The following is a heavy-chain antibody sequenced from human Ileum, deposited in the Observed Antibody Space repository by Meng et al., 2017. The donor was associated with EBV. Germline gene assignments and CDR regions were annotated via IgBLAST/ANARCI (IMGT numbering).Heavy chain of an antibody. CDR2: IYHTGST. CDR1: GGSITSYSYY. V-gene: IGHV4-39*01. CDR3: ARRDTAWFDP. Sequence: ESDPGLVKPSEPLSLTCSVPGGSITSYSYYWGWIRQPPGKGLEWIATIYHTGSTYYNPSLKSRVTISVDTSKNEFSLKVTSVTAADTALYYCARRDTAWFDPWGRGTLVTVSS. J-gene: IGHJ5*02. D-gene: IGHD2-21*02.